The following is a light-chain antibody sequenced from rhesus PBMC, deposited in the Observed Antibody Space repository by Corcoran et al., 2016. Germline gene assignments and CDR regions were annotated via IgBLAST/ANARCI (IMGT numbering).Light chain of an antibody. Sequence: DIVMTQSPDSLAVSLGERVITNCKFSQSLLYSSNNKNYLSWYQQKPGQAPNLLIYGASTRESGVPNRFRGGGSGTDFTLAISGLQAEDVAVYDCQQYYTSPYSFDQGTKVEIK. CDR3: QQYYTSPYS. J-gene: IGKJ2*01. CDR2: GAS. CDR1: QSLLYSSNNKNY. V-gene: IGKV4-1*01.